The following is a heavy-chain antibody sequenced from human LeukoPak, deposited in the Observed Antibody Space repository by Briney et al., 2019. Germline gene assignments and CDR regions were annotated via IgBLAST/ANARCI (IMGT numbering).Heavy chain of an antibody. D-gene: IGHD3-16*01. V-gene: IGHV4-61*01. Sequence: MSSETLSLTCTVSGGSVSSGSYYWSWIRQPPGKGLEWIGYIYYSGSTNYNPSLKSRVTISVDTSKNQFSLKLSSVTAADTAVYYCAVMSEWAYYFDYWGQGTLVTVSS. CDR2: IYYSGST. CDR3: AVMSEWAYYFDY. J-gene: IGHJ4*02. CDR1: GGSVSSGSYY.